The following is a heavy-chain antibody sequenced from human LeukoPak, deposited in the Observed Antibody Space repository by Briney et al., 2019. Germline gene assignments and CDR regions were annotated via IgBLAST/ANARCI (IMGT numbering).Heavy chain of an antibody. V-gene: IGHV3-21*01. D-gene: IGHD6-19*01. Sequence: PGGSLRLSCAGSGFTFSRYNMTWVRQAPGKGLERVSSISSSSSFIFYADSVKGRFTISRDNAKNSLYLQMNSLRAEDRAVYYCARDAQWLIPEGYFYYMDVWGKGTTVTVSS. J-gene: IGHJ6*03. CDR2: ISSSSSFI. CDR1: GFTFSRYN. CDR3: ARDAQWLIPEGYFYYMDV.